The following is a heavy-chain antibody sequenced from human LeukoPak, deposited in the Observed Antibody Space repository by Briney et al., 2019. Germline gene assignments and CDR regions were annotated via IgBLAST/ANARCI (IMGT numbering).Heavy chain of an antibody. J-gene: IGHJ4*02. V-gene: IGHV3-23*01. CDR1: GITLSKYC. Sequence: GGSLRLSCAVSGITLSKYCMSWVRQAPGKGLEWVAGISDSGGRTNYADSVKGRFTISRDNPKNTLYLQMNSLRAEDTAVYFCAKRGVVIRVILVGFHKEAYYFDSRGQGALVTVSS. CDR3: AKRGVVIRVILVGFHKEAYYFDS. D-gene: IGHD3-22*01. CDR2: ISDSGGRT.